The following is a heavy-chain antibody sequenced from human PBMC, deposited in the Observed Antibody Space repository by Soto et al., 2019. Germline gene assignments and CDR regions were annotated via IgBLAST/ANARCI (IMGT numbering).Heavy chain of an antibody. CDR3: ARASITMVRGVVYYYYGMDV. D-gene: IGHD3-10*01. CDR2: IYYSGST. V-gene: IGHV4-39*01. CDR1: GGPISSSSYY. J-gene: IGHJ6*02. Sequence: SETLSLTCTVSGGPISSSSYYWGWIRQPPGKGLEWIGSIYYSGSTYYNPSLKSRVTIFVDTSKNQFSRKLSSVTAADTAVYYCARASITMVRGVVYYYYGMDVWGQGTTVTVSS.